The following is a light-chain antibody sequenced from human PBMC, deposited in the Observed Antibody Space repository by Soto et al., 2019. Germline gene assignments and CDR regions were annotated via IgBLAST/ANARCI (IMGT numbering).Light chain of an antibody. CDR1: QSVTSTY. J-gene: IGKJ1*01. V-gene: IGKV3-20*01. CDR3: QRYGSSRPWT. CDR2: GAS. Sequence: EMVLTQSPGTLSLTPGERATLCCRVSQSVTSTYLAWYQQKPGQAPRLLIYGASSRATGIPDRFSGSGSGTDFTLTISRLEPADFAVYYCQRYGSSRPWTVGQGTKVDI.